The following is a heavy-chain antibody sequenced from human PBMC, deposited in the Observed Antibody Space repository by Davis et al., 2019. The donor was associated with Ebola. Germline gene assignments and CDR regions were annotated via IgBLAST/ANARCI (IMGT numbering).Heavy chain of an antibody. D-gene: IGHD1-26*01. CDR2: INAGNGNT. J-gene: IGHJ6*02. Sequence: ASVKVSCKASGYTSTSYGISWVRQAPGQGLEWMGWINAGNGNTKYSQKFQGRVTITRDTSASTAYMELSSLRSEDTAVYYCAGGSVEWELLFYYYGMDVWGQGTTVTVSS. CDR1: GYTSTSYG. CDR3: AGGSVEWELLFYYYGMDV. V-gene: IGHV1-18*04.